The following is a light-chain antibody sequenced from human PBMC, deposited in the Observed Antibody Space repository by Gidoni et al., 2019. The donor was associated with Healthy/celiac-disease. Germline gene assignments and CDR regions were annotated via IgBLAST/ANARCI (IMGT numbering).Light chain of an antibody. CDR3: QQRSNRPPYT. V-gene: IGKV3-11*01. CDR1: QSVISC. Sequence: ATLSLSPGEEATLPCRSSQSVISCLAWYQQKPGEAPRLLIYYASNRATGIPARCSGSGCGTNFTITISSLEPEDDAVYYCQQRSNRPPYTFGQGTKLEIK. J-gene: IGKJ2*01. CDR2: YAS.